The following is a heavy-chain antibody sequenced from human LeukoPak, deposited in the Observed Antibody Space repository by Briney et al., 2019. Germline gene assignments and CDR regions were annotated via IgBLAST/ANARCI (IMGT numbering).Heavy chain of an antibody. D-gene: IGHD6-19*01. J-gene: IGHJ5*02. CDR2: ISYDGSNK. V-gene: IGHV3-30-3*01. CDR1: GFTFSSYA. CDR3: ARAPNSGWYVDNWFDP. Sequence: GRSLRLSCAASGFTFSSYAMHWVRQARGKGLEWVAVISYDGSNKYYADSVKGRFTISRDNSKNTLYLQMNSLRAEDTAVYYCARAPNSGWYVDNWFDPWGQGTLVTASS.